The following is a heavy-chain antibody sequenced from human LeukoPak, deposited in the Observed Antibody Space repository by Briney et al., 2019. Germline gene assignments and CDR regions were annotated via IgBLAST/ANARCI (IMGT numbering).Heavy chain of an antibody. CDR1: GGSISSSSYY. Sequence: SETLSLTCTVSGGSISSSSYYWGWIRQPPGKGLEWIGSIYYSGSTYYNPSLKSRVTISVDTSKNQFSLKLSSVTAADTAVYYCARDWGLYCSSTSCYRGSFFDYWGQGTLVTVSS. CDR2: IYYSGST. J-gene: IGHJ4*02. D-gene: IGHD2-2*01. CDR3: ARDWGLYCSSTSCYRGSFFDY. V-gene: IGHV4-39*07.